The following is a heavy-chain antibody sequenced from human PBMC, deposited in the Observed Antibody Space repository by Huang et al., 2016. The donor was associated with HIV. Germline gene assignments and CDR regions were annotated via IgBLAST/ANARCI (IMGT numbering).Heavy chain of an antibody. Sequence: QVQLQESGRGLVKPSETLSLTCTVSGGSIISSFYYWGWIRQSPGKGLEWIGSMYYSGSTYHNPSLKRRVTISADTSNSQFSMKLTSVTAAYSAVYYCVRHRPNYDFWSGYYPYFDDWGQGTLVTVSS. CDR1: GGSIISSFYY. CDR3: VRHRPNYDFWSGYYPYFDD. CDR2: MYYSGST. J-gene: IGHJ4*02. D-gene: IGHD3-3*01. V-gene: IGHV4-39*01.